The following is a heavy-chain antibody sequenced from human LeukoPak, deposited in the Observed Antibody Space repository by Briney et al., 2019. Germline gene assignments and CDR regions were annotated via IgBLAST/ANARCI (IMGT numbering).Heavy chain of an antibody. Sequence: GGSLRLSCAASGFTFSSYGMHWVGQAPGKGLEWVAVIWYDGSNKYYADSVKGRFTISRDNSKNTLCLQMNSLRAEDTAVYYCARELWELPIDYWGQGTLVTVSS. CDR3: ARELWELPIDY. J-gene: IGHJ4*02. V-gene: IGHV3-33*01. D-gene: IGHD1-26*01. CDR1: GFTFSSYG. CDR2: IWYDGSNK.